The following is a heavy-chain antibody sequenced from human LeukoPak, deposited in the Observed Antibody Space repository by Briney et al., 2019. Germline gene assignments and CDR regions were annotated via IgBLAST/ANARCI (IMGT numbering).Heavy chain of an antibody. Sequence: PGRSLRLSCAASGFTFSSYGMHWVRRAPGKGLEWVAVISYDGSNKYYADSVKGRFTISRDNSKNTLYLQMNSLRAEDTAVYYCAKDEQLAFDYWGQGTLVTVSS. CDR2: ISYDGSNK. J-gene: IGHJ4*02. CDR1: GFTFSSYG. CDR3: AKDEQLAFDY. V-gene: IGHV3-30*18. D-gene: IGHD6-6*01.